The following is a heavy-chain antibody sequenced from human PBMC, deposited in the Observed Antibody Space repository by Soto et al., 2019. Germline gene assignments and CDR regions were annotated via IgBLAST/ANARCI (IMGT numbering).Heavy chain of an antibody. CDR1: GYTFTSYG. D-gene: IGHD2-2*01. CDR2: ISAYNGNT. Sequence: EASVKVSCKASGYTFTSYGISWVRQAPGQGXEWMGWISAYNGNTNYAQKLQGRVTMTTDTSTSTAYMELRSLRSDDTAVYYCARGGWAVVVPAAKSPPHNWFDPWGQGTLVTVSS. CDR3: ARGGWAVVVPAAKSPPHNWFDP. J-gene: IGHJ5*02. V-gene: IGHV1-18*04.